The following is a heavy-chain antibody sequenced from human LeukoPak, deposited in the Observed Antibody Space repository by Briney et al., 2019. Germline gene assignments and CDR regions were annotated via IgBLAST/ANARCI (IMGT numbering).Heavy chain of an antibody. V-gene: IGHV1-46*01. CDR3: ARDGSYGSGGIDY. Sequence: GASVKVSCKASGNTFTSYYIHWVRQAPGQGLEWVGIINPSGDSTSYAQKFQGRVTMTRDLSTSTVYMEMSSLRAEDTAVYYCARDGSYGSGGIDYWGQGTLVTVSS. CDR2: INPSGDST. D-gene: IGHD3-10*01. CDR1: GNTFTSYY. J-gene: IGHJ4*02.